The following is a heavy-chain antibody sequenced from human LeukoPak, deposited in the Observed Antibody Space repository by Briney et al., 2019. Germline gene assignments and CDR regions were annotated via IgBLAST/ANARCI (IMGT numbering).Heavy chain of an antibody. D-gene: IGHD6-13*01. CDR1: GFTFSSFS. CDR3: AKDFLGSGSSWYNYFDY. Sequence: GGSLRLSCAASGFTFSSFSMNWVRQAPGKGLEWVSSISSSSSHIYYADSVRGRFTISRDNAKNPLYLQMNSLRAEDTALYYCAKDFLGSGSSWYNYFDYWGQGTLVTVSS. CDR2: ISSSSSHI. J-gene: IGHJ4*02. V-gene: IGHV3-21*04.